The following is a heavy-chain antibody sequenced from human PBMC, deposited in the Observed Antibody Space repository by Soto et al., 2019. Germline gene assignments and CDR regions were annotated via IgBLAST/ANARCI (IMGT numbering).Heavy chain of an antibody. CDR3: AICSGGSCYTSPVLDY. CDR2: ISSSSSTI. V-gene: IGHV3-48*01. J-gene: IGHJ4*02. CDR1: GFTFSSYS. D-gene: IGHD2-15*01. Sequence: GGPLRLSCAASGFTFSSYSMNWVRQAPGKGLEWVSYISSSSSTIYYADSVKGRFTISRDNARNSLYLQMNSLRAEDTAVYYCAICSGGSCYTSPVLDYWGQGT.